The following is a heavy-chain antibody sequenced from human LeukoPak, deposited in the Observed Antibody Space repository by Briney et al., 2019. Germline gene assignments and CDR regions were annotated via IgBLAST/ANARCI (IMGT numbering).Heavy chain of an antibody. D-gene: IGHD2-2*01. CDR1: GYNFDRYG. J-gene: IGHJ4*02. V-gene: IGHV1-18*04. CDR3: ARDLEHCRNIICSNSAY. CDR2: ISTYNGNT. Sequence: ASVKVSCKGSGYNFDRYGVNWVRQAPGQGLEWVGWISTYNGNTFYAQKFEGRVTMTTDTSTNTVYMDLRSLRSDDTVVYYCARDLEHCRNIICSNSAYWGQGTLVTVSS.